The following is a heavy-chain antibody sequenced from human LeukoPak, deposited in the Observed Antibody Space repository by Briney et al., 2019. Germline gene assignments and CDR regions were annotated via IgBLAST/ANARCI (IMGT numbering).Heavy chain of an antibody. J-gene: IGHJ3*02. V-gene: IGHV1-18*01. CDR2: TSAYNGNA. CDR1: GYTFTSYG. Sequence: VASVKVSCKASGYTFTSYGLSWVRQAPGQGLEFMAWTSAYNGNAKYAQNLKGRVTMTTDTSTSTAYMELRNLRSDDAAVYYCARGGVDILTCLRYAFDILGQGTMVTGSS. D-gene: IGHD3-9*01. CDR3: ARGGVDILTCLRYAFDI.